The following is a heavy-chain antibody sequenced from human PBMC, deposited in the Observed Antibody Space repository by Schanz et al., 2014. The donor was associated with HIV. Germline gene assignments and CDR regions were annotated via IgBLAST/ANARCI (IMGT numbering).Heavy chain of an antibody. Sequence: QVQLVESGAGVVQPGRSLRLSCAASGFTFSTYGMHWVRQAPGKGLEWVAVIWYDGSKKYYADSVKGRFIISRDNSKNMLYLQMDSLRAEDTAVYYCAKSSGWLYAHFDYWGQGTPISVSS. V-gene: IGHV3-33*06. CDR2: IWYDGSKK. D-gene: IGHD3-9*01. CDR3: AKSSGWLYAHFDY. J-gene: IGHJ4*02. CDR1: GFTFSTYG.